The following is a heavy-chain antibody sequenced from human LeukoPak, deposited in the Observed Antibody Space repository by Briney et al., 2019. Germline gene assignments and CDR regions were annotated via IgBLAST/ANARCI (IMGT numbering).Heavy chain of an antibody. D-gene: IGHD2-2*01. CDR3: ARLVVPAVPGGYYYYYMDV. CDR1: GYSISSGYY. Sequence: SETLSLTCTVSGYSISSGYYWGWIRQPPGKGLEWIGSIYHSGSTNYNPSLKSRVTISVDTSKNQFSLKLSSVTAADTAVYYCARLVVPAVPGGYYYYYMDVWGKGTTVTVSS. CDR2: IYHSGST. J-gene: IGHJ6*03. V-gene: IGHV4-38-2*02.